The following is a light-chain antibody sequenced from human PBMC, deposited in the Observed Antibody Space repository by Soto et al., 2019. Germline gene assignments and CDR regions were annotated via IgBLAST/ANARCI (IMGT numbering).Light chain of an antibody. Sequence: QSVLTQPASVSGSPGQSITISCTGTSSYIGSYDLVSWYQQHPGKAPKLIIYEGSKRPSGVSNRFSGSKSGSTASLTISGLKAEDESDYYCCSYAGSSTSRVFGGGTQLTVL. V-gene: IGLV2-23*01. CDR3: CSYAGSSTSRV. CDR1: SSYIGSYDL. CDR2: EGS. J-gene: IGLJ2*01.